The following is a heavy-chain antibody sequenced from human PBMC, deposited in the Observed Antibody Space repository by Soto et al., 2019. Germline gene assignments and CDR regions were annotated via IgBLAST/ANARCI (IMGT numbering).Heavy chain of an antibody. CDR1: GYTFTGYY. V-gene: IGHV1-2*04. CDR2: INPNSGGT. Sequence: QVQLVQSGAEVKKPGASVKVSCKASGYTFTGYYIHWVRQAPGQGLEWMGWINPNSGGTNYAQKFQGWVTMTRDTSITTAYMELCRLRADDTAVYYCARVFSRGYYYYGMDVWGQGTTVTVSS. D-gene: IGHD3-10*01. CDR3: ARVFSRGYYYYGMDV. J-gene: IGHJ6*02.